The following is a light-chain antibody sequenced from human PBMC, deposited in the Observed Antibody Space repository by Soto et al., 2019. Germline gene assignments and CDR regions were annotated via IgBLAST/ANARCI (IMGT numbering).Light chain of an antibody. J-gene: IGLJ1*01. Sequence: QSVVRQEPSLTVSPGCTVTLTCGSSTGTVTSGHYPYWFQQKPGQAPRTLIYDTFNKHSWTPARFSGSLLGGKAALTLSGAQPEDEAHYYCLLSYNGHYVFGPGTKVTVL. CDR2: DTF. V-gene: IGLV7-46*01. CDR1: TGTVTSGHY. CDR3: LLSYNGHYV.